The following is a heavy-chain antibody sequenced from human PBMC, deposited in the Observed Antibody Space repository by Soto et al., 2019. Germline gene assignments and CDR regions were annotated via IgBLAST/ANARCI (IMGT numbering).Heavy chain of an antibody. J-gene: IGHJ5*02. V-gene: IGHV4-39*01. Sequence: QLQLQESGPGLVKPSETLSLTCTVSGGSISSFNYFWGWIRQPPGKGLEWIGSLYYSGNTYYNPSHQGQVTITVDTSKKQCTLTLRSVTAADTAVYYCARGGGSTFNWFDPWGQGALVTVSP. CDR3: ARGGGSTFNWFDP. CDR2: LYYSGNT. CDR1: GGSISSFNYF. D-gene: IGHD2-15*01.